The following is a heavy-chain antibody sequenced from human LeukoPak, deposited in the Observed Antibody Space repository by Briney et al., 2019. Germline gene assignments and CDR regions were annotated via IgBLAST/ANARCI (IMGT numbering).Heavy chain of an antibody. CDR2: ISYDGSNK. J-gene: IGHJ4*02. D-gene: IGHD2-15*01. CDR1: GFTFSSYG. CDR3: AKVRVGTAYFDY. Sequence: GGSLRLSCAASGFTFSSYGMHWVRQAPGKGLEWVAVISYDGSNKYYADSVKGRFTISRDNSKNTLYLQMNSLRPEDTAVYYCAKVRVGTAYFDYWGQGTLVTVSS. V-gene: IGHV3-30*18.